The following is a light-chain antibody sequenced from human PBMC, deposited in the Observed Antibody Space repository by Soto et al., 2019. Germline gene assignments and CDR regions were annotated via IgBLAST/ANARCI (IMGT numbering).Light chain of an antibody. CDR3: QQYGDSPHGT. CDR2: GAS. V-gene: IGKV3-20*01. CDR1: QSVSSRY. J-gene: IGKJ5*01. Sequence: EIVLSQSPGNLSFSPGEGATLSCRASQSVSSRYLAWYQQKPGQAPRLLIHGASSRATGIPDRFSGSGSGTDFTLTISRLEPEDFAVYYCQQYGDSPHGTFGQGTRLEI.